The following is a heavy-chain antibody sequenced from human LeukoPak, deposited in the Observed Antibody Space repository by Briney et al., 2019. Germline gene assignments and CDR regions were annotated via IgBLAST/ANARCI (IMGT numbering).Heavy chain of an antibody. D-gene: IGHD1-26*01. J-gene: IGHJ4*02. Sequence: PGGSLRLSCAASGFTFSSYSMNWVRQAPGKGLEWVAVISYDGTNKFYADSVKGRFTISRDNSKKTLFLQMNSLTIDDTAVYYCVRDRSPWELLGPFDYWGQGTLVTVSS. CDR1: GFTFSSYS. CDR2: ISYDGTNK. CDR3: VRDRSPWELLGPFDY. V-gene: IGHV3-30*03.